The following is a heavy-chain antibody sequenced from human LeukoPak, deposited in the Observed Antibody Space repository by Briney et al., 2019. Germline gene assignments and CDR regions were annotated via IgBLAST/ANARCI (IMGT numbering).Heavy chain of an antibody. CDR3: ARQYQLLQSSYYFDY. J-gene: IGHJ4*02. D-gene: IGHD2-2*01. CDR1: GYSFTSYW. Sequence: NRGESLKISCKGSGYSFTSYWIGWVRQMPGKGLECMGIIYPGDSDTRYSPSFQGQVTISADKSISTAYLQWSSLKASDTAMYYCARQYQLLQSSYYFDYWGQGTLVTVSS. V-gene: IGHV5-51*01. CDR2: IYPGDSDT.